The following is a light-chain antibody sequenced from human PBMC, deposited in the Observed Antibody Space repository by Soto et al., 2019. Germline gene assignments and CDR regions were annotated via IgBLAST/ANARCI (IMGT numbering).Light chain of an antibody. J-gene: IGKJ5*01. Sequence: EIVLTQSPATLSLSPGDRATLSCRASQSVSVFLAWYQHKPGQAPRLLIFDASNRATGVPGRFSGSGSGTEFTLTISSLQSEDFAVYYCQQYNNWPPVTFGQGTRLEIK. CDR1: QSVSVF. V-gene: IGKV3-11*01. CDR3: QQYNNWPPVT. CDR2: DAS.